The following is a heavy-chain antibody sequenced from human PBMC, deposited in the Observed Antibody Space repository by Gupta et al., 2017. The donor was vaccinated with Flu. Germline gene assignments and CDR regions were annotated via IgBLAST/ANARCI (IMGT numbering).Heavy chain of an antibody. J-gene: IGHJ4*02. Sequence: EVQLLESGGGLVQPGGSLRLSCIGSGFIFDIYAMSWVRPAPGKGLEWVAGITGSGADTYYADSVNGRFTISRDNSENTLYLQINNLRAEDTAIYYCAKGQVLRFLEWLMFDYWGQGTLVTVSS. CDR2: ITGSGADT. V-gene: IGHV3-23*01. CDR1: GFIFDIYA. D-gene: IGHD3-3*01. CDR3: AKGQVLRFLEWLMFDY.